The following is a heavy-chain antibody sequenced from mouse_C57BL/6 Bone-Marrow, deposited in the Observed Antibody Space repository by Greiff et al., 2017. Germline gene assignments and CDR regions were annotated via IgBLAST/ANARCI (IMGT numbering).Heavy chain of an antibody. J-gene: IGHJ2*01. CDR2: ISDGGSYT. CDR1: GFTFSSYA. V-gene: IGHV5-4*01. CDR3: ASHLYDGDD. D-gene: IGHD2-3*01. Sequence: EVQLVESGGGLVKPGGSLKLSCAASGFTFSSYAMSWVRQTPEKRLEWVATISDGGSYTYYPDNVKGRFTISRDNAKNNLYLQMGHLKSEDTAMYYCASHLYDGDDWGQGTTLTVSS.